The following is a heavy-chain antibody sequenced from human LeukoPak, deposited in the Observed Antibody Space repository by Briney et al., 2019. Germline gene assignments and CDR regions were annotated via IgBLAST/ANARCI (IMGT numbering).Heavy chain of an antibody. CDR2: IIPIFGTA. D-gene: IGHD3-3*01. CDR1: GGTFSSYA. Sequence: ASVKVSCKASGGTFSSYAISWVRQAPGQGLEWMGSIIPIFGTANYAQKFQGRVTITADKSTSTAYMELSSLRSEDTAAYYCARTNSITIFGVVTRLNGWFDPWGQGTLVTVSS. J-gene: IGHJ5*02. CDR3: ARTNSITIFGVVTRLNGWFDP. V-gene: IGHV1-69*06.